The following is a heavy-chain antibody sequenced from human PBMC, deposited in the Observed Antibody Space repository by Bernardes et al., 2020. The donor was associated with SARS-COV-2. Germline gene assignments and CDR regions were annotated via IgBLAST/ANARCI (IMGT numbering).Heavy chain of an antibody. CDR3: AKLAAGEYGMDV. J-gene: IGHJ6*02. CDR1: GFTFDDYA. D-gene: IGHD6-13*01. V-gene: IGHV3-9*01. CDR2: ISWNSGSI. Sequence: GGSLRLSCAASGFTFDDYAMHWVRQAPGKGLEWVSGISWNSGSIGYADSVKGRFTISRDNAKNSLYLQMNSLRAEDTALYYCAKLAAGEYGMDVWGQGTTVTVSS.